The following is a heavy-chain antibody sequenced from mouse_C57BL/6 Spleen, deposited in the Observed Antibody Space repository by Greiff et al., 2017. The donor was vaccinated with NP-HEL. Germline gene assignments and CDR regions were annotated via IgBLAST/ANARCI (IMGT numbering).Heavy chain of an antibody. Sequence: VQLQQSGAELVKPGASVKISCKASGYAFSCYWMNWVKQRPGKGLEWIGQIYPGDGDTNYNGKFKGKATLTADNSSSTAYMQLSSLTSEDSAVYICARSTTVVAPRYFSVQGTGTTVTVYS. V-gene: IGHV1-80*01. CDR2: IYPGDGDT. D-gene: IGHD1-1*01. CDR3: ARSTTVVAPRYFSV. CDR1: GYAFSCYW. J-gene: IGHJ1*03.